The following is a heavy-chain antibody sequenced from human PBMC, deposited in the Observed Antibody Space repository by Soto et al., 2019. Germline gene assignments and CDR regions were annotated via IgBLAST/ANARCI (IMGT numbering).Heavy chain of an antibody. D-gene: IGHD1-26*01. V-gene: IGHV3-30-3*01. CDR2: ISYDGSNK. CDR3: AKDLLRVGVGASFYFDY. J-gene: IGHJ4*01. Sequence: PGGSLRLSCAASGFPFGGFAVHWVRQAPGKGLECVAVISYDGSNKYYADSVKGRFTISRDNSKNTLYLQMNSLRAEDTAIYYCAKDLLRVGVGASFYFDYWGHGTLVTVSS. CDR1: GFPFGGFA.